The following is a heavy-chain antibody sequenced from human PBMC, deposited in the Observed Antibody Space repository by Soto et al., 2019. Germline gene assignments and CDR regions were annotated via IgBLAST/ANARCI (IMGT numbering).Heavy chain of an antibody. V-gene: IGHV3-11*01. CDR2: ISSSGSTI. D-gene: IGHD2-2*01. CDR3: AREATVVVPAQPWFDP. J-gene: IGHJ5*02. Sequence: PGGSLRLSCAASGFTVSSNYMSWVRQAPGKGLEWVSYISSSGSTIYYADSVKGRFTISRDNAKNSLYLQMNSLRAEDTAVYYCAREATVVVPAQPWFDPWGQGTLVTVSS. CDR1: GFTVSSNY.